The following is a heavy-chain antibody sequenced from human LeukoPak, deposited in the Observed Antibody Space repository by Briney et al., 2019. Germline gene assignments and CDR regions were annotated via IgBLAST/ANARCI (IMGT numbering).Heavy chain of an antibody. CDR3: AKDQVVITTTGSWFDP. D-gene: IGHD3-22*01. V-gene: IGHV3-23*01. CDR2: ISGSSGST. J-gene: IGHJ5*02. CDR1: GFTFSSYA. Sequence: GGSLRLSCAVSGFTFSSYAINWVRQAPGKGLERVSSISGSSGSTFYADSVKGRFTISRDNSKNTLYLQMNSLRAEDTAVYYCAKDQVVITTTGSWFDPWGQGTLVTVSS.